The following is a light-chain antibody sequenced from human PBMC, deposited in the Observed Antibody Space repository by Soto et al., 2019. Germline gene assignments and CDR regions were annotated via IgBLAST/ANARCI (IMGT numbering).Light chain of an antibody. CDR1: QSVSRY. J-gene: IGKJ3*01. CDR2: GAS. Sequence: ETVLTQSPATLSVSPGERVTLSCRASQSVSRYLAWYQHKPGQAPRLLIYGASTRATGIPARFDGSGSGIEFTLTISSLQSEDFAVYYCQQYNDWPPFTFGPGTKVDIK. V-gene: IGKV3-15*01. CDR3: QQYNDWPPFT.